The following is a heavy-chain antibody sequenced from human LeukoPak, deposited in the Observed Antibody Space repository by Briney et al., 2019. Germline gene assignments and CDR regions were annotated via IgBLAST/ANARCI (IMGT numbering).Heavy chain of an antibody. CDR3: ARILNSYGLPGYFDY. CDR1: GFNVSTKY. V-gene: IGHV3-66*01. CDR2: IYSGGTT. D-gene: IGHD5-18*01. Sequence: QSGGSLRLSCAASGFNVSTKYVNWVRQAPGKGLEWVSVIYSGGTTYYADSVKGRFTISRDNSKNTLYLQMNSLRAEDAAVYYCARILNSYGLPGYFDYWGQGTLVTASS. J-gene: IGHJ4*02.